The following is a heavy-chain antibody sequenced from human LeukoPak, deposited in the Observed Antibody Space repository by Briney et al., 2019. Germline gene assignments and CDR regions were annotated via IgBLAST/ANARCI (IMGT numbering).Heavy chain of an antibody. CDR2: IIPIFGTA. D-gene: IGHD5-12*01. J-gene: IGHJ4*02. CDR3: AASAGAVATGVDY. V-gene: IGHV1-69*05. CDR1: GGTFSSYA. Sequence: ASVTVSCKASGGTFSSYAISWVRQAPGQGLEWMGGIIPIFGTANYAQKFQGRVTITTDESTSTAYMELSSLRSEDTAVYYCAASAGAVATGVDYWGQGTLVTVSS.